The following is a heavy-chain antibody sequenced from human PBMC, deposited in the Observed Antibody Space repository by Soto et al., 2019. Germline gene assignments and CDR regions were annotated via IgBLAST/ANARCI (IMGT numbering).Heavy chain of an antibody. CDR3: ARGYGYSSGWYPYGMDV. CDR2: INHSGST. CDR1: GGSFSGYY. J-gene: IGHJ6*02. D-gene: IGHD6-19*01. Sequence: QVQLQQWGAGLLKPSETLSLTCAVYGGSFSGYYWSWIRQPPGKGLEWIGEINHSGSTNYNPSLKSRVTISVDTSKNQFSLKLSSVTAADTAVYYCARGYGYSSGWYPYGMDVWGQGTTVTVSS. V-gene: IGHV4-34*01.